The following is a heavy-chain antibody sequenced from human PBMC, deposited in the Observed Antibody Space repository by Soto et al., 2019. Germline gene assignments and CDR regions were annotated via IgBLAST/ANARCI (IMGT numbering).Heavy chain of an antibody. CDR1: GGSISSSSYY. V-gene: IGHV4-39*01. CDR2: IYYSGST. J-gene: IGHJ3*02. CDR3: AKGGSGSYSNAFDI. Sequence: LSLTCTVSGGSISSSSYYWGWIRQPPGKGLEWIGSIYYSGSTYYNPSLKSRVTISVDTSKNQFSLKLSSVTAADTAVYYCAKGGSGSYSNAFDIWGQGTMVTVSS. D-gene: IGHD3-10*01.